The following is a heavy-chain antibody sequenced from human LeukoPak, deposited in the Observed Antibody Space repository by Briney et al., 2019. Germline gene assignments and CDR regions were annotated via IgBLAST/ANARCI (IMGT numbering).Heavy chain of an antibody. D-gene: IGHD4-17*01. J-gene: IGHJ6*03. CDR1: GNSVKRYL. V-gene: IGHV5-51*01. Sequence: GESPKISRRGSGNSVKRYLVGWVRHMPGKGLEWMGSIYPGDSDTRYSPSFQGQGTIAADMSISTAYLQWSSLNASDTAIYYCAGQQIYGIYYCYMEVWGKRATVTDSS. CDR2: IYPGDSDT. CDR3: AGQQIYGIYYCYMEV.